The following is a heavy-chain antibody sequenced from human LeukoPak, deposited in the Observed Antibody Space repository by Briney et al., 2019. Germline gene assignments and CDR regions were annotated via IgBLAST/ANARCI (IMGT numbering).Heavy chain of an antibody. J-gene: IGHJ4*02. V-gene: IGHV3-53*01. D-gene: IGHD1-26*01. Sequence: GGSLRLSCAASGFTVSSNYMSWVRQAPGKGLEWVSVIYSGGSTYYADSVKGRFTISRDNSKNTLYLQMSSLRAEDTAVYYCASSSGSYFTADYWGQGTLVTVSS. CDR1: GFTVSSNY. CDR3: ASSSGSYFTADY. CDR2: IYSGGST.